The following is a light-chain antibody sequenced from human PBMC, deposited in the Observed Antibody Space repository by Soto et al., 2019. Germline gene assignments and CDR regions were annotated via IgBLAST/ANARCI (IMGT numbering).Light chain of an antibody. V-gene: IGKV1-39*01. CDR3: QQGYNTPHT. CDR1: QSITTY. Sequence: DIQMTQSPSSLSASVGDRVTITCRASQSITTYLNWYQQKPGKAPKLLIYAASSLQSGVPSRFSGSGSGTDFTLTIGSLQPEDFATYYRQQGYNTPHTFGQGTNLELK. CDR2: AAS. J-gene: IGKJ2*01.